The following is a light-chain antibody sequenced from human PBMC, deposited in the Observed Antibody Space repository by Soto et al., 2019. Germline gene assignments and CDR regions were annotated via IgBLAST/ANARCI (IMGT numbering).Light chain of an antibody. CDR2: GAS. J-gene: IGKJ5*01. CDR1: QSVSSN. CDR3: QQHNQWPIT. Sequence: EIVMTQSPATLPLSPGERATLSCRASQSVSSNLAWYQQKPGQAPRLLIYGASTRATGIPARFSGSGSGTEFTLTINSLQSEDSAVYYCQQHNQWPITFGQGTRLEIK. V-gene: IGKV3-15*01.